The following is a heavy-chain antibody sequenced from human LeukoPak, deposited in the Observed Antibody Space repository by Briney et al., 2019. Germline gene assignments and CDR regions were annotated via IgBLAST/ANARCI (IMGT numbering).Heavy chain of an antibody. CDR2: ISGGSSTI. Sequence: QPGGSLRLSCAASGFTLSSYSMNCVRQAPGKGLEWVSYISGGSSTIYNADSVKGRFTISRDNAKNLLYLLMDTLRAEDTAVYYCARVGSNQWLDYWGQGTLVTVSS. D-gene: IGHD6-19*01. V-gene: IGHV3-48*01. J-gene: IGHJ4*02. CDR3: ARVGSNQWLDY. CDR1: GFTLSSYS.